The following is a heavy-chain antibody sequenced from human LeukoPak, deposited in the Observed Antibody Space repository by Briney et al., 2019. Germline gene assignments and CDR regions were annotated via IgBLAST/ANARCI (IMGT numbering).Heavy chain of an antibody. D-gene: IGHD2-15*01. CDR1: GGSISSSSYY. V-gene: IGHV4-39*07. CDR2: IYYSGST. CDR3: ATRSTGVAATFDS. Sequence: PSETLSLTCTVSGGSISSSSYYWGWIRQPPGKGLEWIGSIYYSGSTYYNPSLKSRVTISVDTSKNQFSLKLSSVTAADTAVYYCATRSTGVAATFDSWGQGALVTVSS. J-gene: IGHJ4*02.